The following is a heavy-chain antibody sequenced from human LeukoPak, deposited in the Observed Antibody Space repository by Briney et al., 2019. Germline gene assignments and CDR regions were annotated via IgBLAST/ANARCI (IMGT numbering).Heavy chain of an antibody. J-gene: IGHJ4*02. Sequence: SETLSLTCTVSGGSISGYYWGWMRQRPRRGLQWIGFISETGSTDYNPPLERRITMSVDNSRNQVSLRVRYATAADTAIYYCARHRRKYTREYHFDSWGQGILVSVSS. CDR1: GGSISGYY. V-gene: IGHV4-59*08. CDR2: ISETGST. CDR3: ARHRRKYTREYHFDS. D-gene: IGHD6-6*01.